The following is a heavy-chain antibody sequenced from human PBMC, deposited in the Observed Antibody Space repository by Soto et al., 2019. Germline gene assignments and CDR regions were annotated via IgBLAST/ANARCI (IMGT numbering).Heavy chain of an antibody. CDR1: GFTFSSYA. V-gene: IGHV3-23*01. Sequence: GGSLRLSCAASGFTFSSYAMSWVRQVPGKGLEWVSAISGSGGSTYYADSVKGRFTISRDSSKNTLYLQMNSLRAEDTAVYYCAKGFEVRVDAFDIWGQGTMVTVSS. D-gene: IGHD3-10*01. CDR2: ISGSGGST. CDR3: AKGFEVRVDAFDI. J-gene: IGHJ3*02.